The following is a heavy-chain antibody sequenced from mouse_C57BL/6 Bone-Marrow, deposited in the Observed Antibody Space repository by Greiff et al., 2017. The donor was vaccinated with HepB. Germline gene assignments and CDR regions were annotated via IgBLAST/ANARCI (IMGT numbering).Heavy chain of an antibody. D-gene: IGHD2-4*01. CDR3: ARRNYDYGGAWFAY. Sequence: EVHLVESGGDLVKPGGSLKLSCAASGFTFSSYGMSWVRQTPDKRLEWVATISSGGSYTYYPDSVKGRFTISRDNAKNTLYLQMSSLKSEDTAMYYCARRNYDYGGAWFAYWGQGTLVTVSA. V-gene: IGHV5-6*01. CDR2: ISSGGSYT. CDR1: GFTFSSYG. J-gene: IGHJ3*01.